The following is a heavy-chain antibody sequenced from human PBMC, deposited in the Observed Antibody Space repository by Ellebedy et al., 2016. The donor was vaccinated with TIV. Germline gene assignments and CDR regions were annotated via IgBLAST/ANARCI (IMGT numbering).Heavy chain of an antibody. D-gene: IGHD2-15*01. Sequence: GASLKISCAASGLTVSNNYMRWLRQAPGKGLEWVSLIYSGGDTYYSDSVKSRFTISRDNSKNTVYLQMNNLRVEDTAVYYCARDRHCIGGTCYSVWGQGTLVTGSS. CDR3: ARDRHCIGGTCYSV. CDR2: IYSGGDT. J-gene: IGHJ4*02. V-gene: IGHV3-53*01. CDR1: GLTVSNNY.